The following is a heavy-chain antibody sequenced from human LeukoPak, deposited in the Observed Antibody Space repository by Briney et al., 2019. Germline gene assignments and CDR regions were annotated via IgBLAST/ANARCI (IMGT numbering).Heavy chain of an antibody. V-gene: IGHV1-69*05. D-gene: IGHD4-23*01. CDR1: GGTFSSYA. CDR2: IIPIFGTA. J-gene: IGHJ3*02. Sequence: ASVKVSCKASGGTFSSYAISWVRQAPGQGLEWMGGIIPIFGTANYAQKFQGRVTMTRDMSTSTVYMELSSLRSEDTAVYYCASLAGGNSESSDAFDIWGQGTMVTVSS. CDR3: ASLAGGNSESSDAFDI.